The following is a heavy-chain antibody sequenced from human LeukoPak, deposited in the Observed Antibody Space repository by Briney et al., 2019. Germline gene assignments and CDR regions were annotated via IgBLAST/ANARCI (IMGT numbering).Heavy chain of an antibody. CDR1: GFTFSSYG. D-gene: IGHD3-9*01. CDR3: AREGITYYDILTPLDY. V-gene: IGHV3-30*03. J-gene: IGHJ4*02. Sequence: GRSLRLSCAASGFTFSSYGMHWVRQAPGKGLEWVAVISYDGSNKYYADSMKGRFTISRDNSKNTLCLQMNSLRAEDTAVYYCAREGITYYDILTPLDYWGQGTLVTVSS. CDR2: ISYDGSNK.